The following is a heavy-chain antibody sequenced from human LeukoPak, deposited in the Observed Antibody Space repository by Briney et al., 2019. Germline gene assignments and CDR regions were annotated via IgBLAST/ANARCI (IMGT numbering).Heavy chain of an antibody. Sequence: SETLSLTCTVSGGSINNDYWSWIRQPPGKGLEWIGYLSYSGSTSYNPSLKRRVTISADTSKNQFSLKLSSVTAADTAVYYCASRITIFGEFDYWGQGTLVTVSS. V-gene: IGHV4-59*08. CDR2: LSYSGST. D-gene: IGHD3-3*01. CDR3: ASRITIFGEFDY. CDR1: GGSINNDY. J-gene: IGHJ4*02.